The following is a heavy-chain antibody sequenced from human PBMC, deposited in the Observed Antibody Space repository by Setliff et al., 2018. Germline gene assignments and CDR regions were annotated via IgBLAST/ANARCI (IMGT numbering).Heavy chain of an antibody. Sequence: PGGSLRLSCVGSGFTFTSYCMTWVRQAPGKGLEWVSTVSVSGDNTYYTDSVKGRFTTSRDNSKNTLSLQMSSLRTEDTAIYFCAGQGPIFGSGLIPGFDQWGQGTMVTVSS. CDR1: GFTFTSYC. J-gene: IGHJ4*02. CDR2: VSVSGDNT. D-gene: IGHD3-3*01. V-gene: IGHV3-23*01. CDR3: AGQGPIFGSGLIPGFDQ.